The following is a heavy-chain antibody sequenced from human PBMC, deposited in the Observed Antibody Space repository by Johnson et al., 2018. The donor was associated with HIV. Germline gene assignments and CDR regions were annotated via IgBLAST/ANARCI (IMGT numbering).Heavy chain of an antibody. CDR3: ARGYYDGSWGRTHDAFDI. CDR1: GFTFSSYA. D-gene: IGHD3-22*01. CDR2: ISGGGGSE. Sequence: VQLLESGGGLVQPGGSLRLSCAASGFTFSSYAMSWVRQALGKGLEWVSVISGGGGSEYFADSVKGRFTSSGDNSKNKLYWQMKSLRAEDTAVYYCARGYYDGSWGRTHDAFDIWGQGTMVTVSS. V-gene: IGHV3-23*01. J-gene: IGHJ3*02.